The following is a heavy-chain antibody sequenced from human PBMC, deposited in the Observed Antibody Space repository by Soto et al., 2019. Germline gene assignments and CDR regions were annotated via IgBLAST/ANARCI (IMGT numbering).Heavy chain of an antibody. CDR2: INPSGGST. V-gene: IGHV1-46*01. CDR1: GYIFTSYY. Sequence: GASVKVSCKASGYIFTSYYMHWVRQAPGLGLEWMGMINPSGGSTTYAQKFQGRVTMTRDTSTSTVYMELSSLRSEDTAVYYCAKVASEYYFDYWGQGNLVTFSS. CDR3: AKVASEYYFDY. J-gene: IGHJ4*02.